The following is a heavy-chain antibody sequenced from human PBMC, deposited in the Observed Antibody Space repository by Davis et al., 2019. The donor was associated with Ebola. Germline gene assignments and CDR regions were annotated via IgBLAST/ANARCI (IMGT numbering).Heavy chain of an antibody. CDR3: AGSIWFGESHYYGMDV. V-gene: IGHV1-3*01. Sequence: ASVQVSCKASGYTFTSYAMHWVRQAPGQRLEWMGWINAGNGNTKYSQKFQGRVTITRDTSASTAYMELSSLRSEDTAVYYCAGSIWFGESHYYGMDVWGQGTTVTVSS. D-gene: IGHD3-10*01. J-gene: IGHJ6*02. CDR1: GYTFTSYA. CDR2: INAGNGNT.